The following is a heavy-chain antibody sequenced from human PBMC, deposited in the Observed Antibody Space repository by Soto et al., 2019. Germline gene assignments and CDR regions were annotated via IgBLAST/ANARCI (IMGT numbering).Heavy chain of an antibody. CDR1: GFTFSSFG. CDR2: IGYASSTI. Sequence: EVQLLESGGGLVQPGGSLRLSCAASGFTFSSFGMNWVRQAPGKGLEWVSFIGYASSTIYYADSVKGRFTISRDNAKTSLYLQMNSLRDEDTAVYYCARGYGGADYWGQGTLVTVSS. D-gene: IGHD4-17*01. CDR3: ARGYGGADY. J-gene: IGHJ4*02. V-gene: IGHV3-48*02.